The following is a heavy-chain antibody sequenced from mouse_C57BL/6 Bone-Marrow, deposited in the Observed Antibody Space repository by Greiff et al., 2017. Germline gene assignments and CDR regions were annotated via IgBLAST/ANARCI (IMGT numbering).Heavy chain of an antibody. V-gene: IGHV1-69*01. Sequence: VQLQQPGAELVMPGASVKLSCKASGYTFTSYWMHWVKQRPGQGLEWIGEIDPSDSYTNYNQKLKGKSTLTVDKSSSTAYMQLSSLTSEDSTVYYCERSWDYGDYYAMDYWGQGTSVTVSS. J-gene: IGHJ4*01. CDR1: GYTFTSYW. D-gene: IGHD2-4*01. CDR3: ERSWDYGDYYAMDY. CDR2: IDPSDSYT.